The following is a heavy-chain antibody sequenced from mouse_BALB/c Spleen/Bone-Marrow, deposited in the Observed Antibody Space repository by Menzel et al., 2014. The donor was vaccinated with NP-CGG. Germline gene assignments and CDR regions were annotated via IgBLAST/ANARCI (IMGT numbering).Heavy chain of an antibody. Sequence: VMLVESGPGLVAPSQRLSIPCTVSGFSLTTYGVYWVRQPPGKGLEWLGVIWAGGSTNYNSALMSRLSISKDNSKSQVFIKMNSLQTDDTAMYYCARGYDYDSFAYWGQGTLVTVSA. CDR1: GFSLTTYG. CDR3: ARGYDYDSFAY. D-gene: IGHD2-4*01. CDR2: IWAGGST. V-gene: IGHV2-9*02. J-gene: IGHJ3*01.